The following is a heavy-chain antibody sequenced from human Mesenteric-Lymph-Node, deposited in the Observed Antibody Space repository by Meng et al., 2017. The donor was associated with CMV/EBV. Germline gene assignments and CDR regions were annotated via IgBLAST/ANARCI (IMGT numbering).Heavy chain of an antibody. D-gene: IGHD3-10*01. CDR1: GFTFSSYS. CDR3: AKEIVAFGELFYFDY. CDR2: ISSSSSYI. Sequence: GESLKISCAASGFTFSSYSMNWVRQAPGKGLEWVSSISSSSSYIYYADSVKGRFTISRDNSKNTLYLQMNSLRAEDTAVYYCAKEIVAFGELFYFDYWGQGTLVTVSS. V-gene: IGHV3-21*04. J-gene: IGHJ4*02.